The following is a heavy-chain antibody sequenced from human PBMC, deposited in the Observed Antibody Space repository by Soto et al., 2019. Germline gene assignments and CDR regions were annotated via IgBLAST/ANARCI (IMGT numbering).Heavy chain of an antibody. Sequence: VQLQESGPGMVRPSQTLSLSCSVSGDSISTSDHYWSWIRQAPGKGLEWIGYIHSTGSTSYSPSLKDRVIMLVDMSNNQIALNLRSVTAADTALYYCARRADCGSGCYSVYFDSWGQGTLVSVSA. D-gene: IGHD2-21*02. CDR1: GDSISTSDHY. CDR3: ARRADCGSGCYSVYFDS. CDR2: IHSTGST. V-gene: IGHV4-30-4*01. J-gene: IGHJ4*02.